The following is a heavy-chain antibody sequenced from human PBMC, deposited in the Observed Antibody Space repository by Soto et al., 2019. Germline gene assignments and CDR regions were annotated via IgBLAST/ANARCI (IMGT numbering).Heavy chain of an antibody. CDR2: IWYDGSNK. V-gene: IGHV3-33*01. CDR1: GFTFSSYG. CDR3: ARALDYYDSSGYYYGLGSYYGMDV. D-gene: IGHD3-22*01. Sequence: GGSLRLSCAASGFTFSSYGMHWVRQAPGRGLEWVAVIWYDGSNKYYADSVKGRFTISRDNSKTTLYLQMNSLRAEDTAVYYCARALDYYDSSGYYYGLGSYYGMDVWGQGTTVTVSS. J-gene: IGHJ6*02.